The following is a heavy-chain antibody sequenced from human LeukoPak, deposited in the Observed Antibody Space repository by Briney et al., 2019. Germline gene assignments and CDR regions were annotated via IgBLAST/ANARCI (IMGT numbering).Heavy chain of an antibody. J-gene: IGHJ4*02. V-gene: IGHV3-30*02. CDR1: GFTFSSYG. CDR3: ARGQPSGSSGYEQYFFDY. CDR2: IRYDGSNK. Sequence: GGSLGLSCAASGFTFSSYGMHWVRQAPGKGLEWVAFIRYDGSNKYYADSVKGRFTISRDNSKNTLYLQMNSLRAEDTAVYYCARGQPSGSSGYEQYFFDYWGQGTLVTVSS. D-gene: IGHD3-22*01.